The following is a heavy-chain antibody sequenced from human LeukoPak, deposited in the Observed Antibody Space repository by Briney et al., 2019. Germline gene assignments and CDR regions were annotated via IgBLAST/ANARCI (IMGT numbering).Heavy chain of an antibody. CDR1: GGSFSCYY. D-gene: IGHD6-19*01. Sequence: SETLSLTCAVYGGSFSCYYWSWIRQPPGRGLEWIGGINHNGSTNYNPSLKSRVTISVDTSKNQFSLKMSSVTAAGTVFYCGARDVAGCFDEWGQGTIVTVSS. J-gene: IGHJ4*02. CDR2: INHNGST. V-gene: IGHV4-34*01. CDR3: ARDVAGCFDE.